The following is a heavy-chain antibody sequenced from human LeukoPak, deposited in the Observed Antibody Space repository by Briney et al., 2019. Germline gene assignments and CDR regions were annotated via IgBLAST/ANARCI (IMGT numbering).Heavy chain of an antibody. CDR3: AKLLRLGELFYGMDV. V-gene: IGHV3-23*01. J-gene: IGHJ6*02. CDR2: ISNSGRST. D-gene: IGHD3-16*01. CDR1: GFTFSRYA. Sequence: GGSLRLSCATSGFTFSRYAMSWVRQAPGKGLEWVSGISNSGRSTYYADPVKGRFTISRDNSKSTLYLQMNSLRAEDTAVYYCAKLLRLGELFYGMDVWGQGTTVTVSS.